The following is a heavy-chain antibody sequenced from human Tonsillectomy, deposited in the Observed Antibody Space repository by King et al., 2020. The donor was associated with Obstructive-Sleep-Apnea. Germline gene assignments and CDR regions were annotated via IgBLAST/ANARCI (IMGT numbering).Heavy chain of an antibody. CDR3: ARPSTGLGDYFDY. J-gene: IGHJ4*02. D-gene: IGHD4-17*01. V-gene: IGHV3-30*04. Sequence: VQLVESGGGVVQPGRSLRLSCAASGFTFSSYAMHWVRQAPGKGLEWVAVISYDGSNKYYADSVKGRFTISRDNSKNTLYLQMNSLRAEDTAVYYCARPSTGLGDYFDYWGQGTLVTVSS. CDR2: ISYDGSNK. CDR1: GFTFSSYA.